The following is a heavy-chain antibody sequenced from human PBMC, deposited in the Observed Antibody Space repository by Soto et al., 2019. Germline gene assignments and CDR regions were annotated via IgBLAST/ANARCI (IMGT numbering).Heavy chain of an antibody. D-gene: IGHD3-3*01. J-gene: IGHJ5*02. CDR1: GGSISSGGYY. CDR3: ARSPTIFGAPYLNWFDP. CDR2: IYYSGST. Sequence: SETLSLTCTVSGGSISSGGYYWSWIRQHPGKGLEWIGYIYYSGSTYYNPSLKSRVTISVDTPKNQFSLKLSSVTAADTAVYYCARSPTIFGAPYLNWFDPWGQGTLVTVSS. V-gene: IGHV4-31*03.